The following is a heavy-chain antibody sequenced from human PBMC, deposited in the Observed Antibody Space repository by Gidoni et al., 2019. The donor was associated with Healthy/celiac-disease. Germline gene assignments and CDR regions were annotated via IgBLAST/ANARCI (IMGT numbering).Heavy chain of an antibody. V-gene: IGHV3-23*01. Sequence: EVQLLESGGTLVQPGGSLRLSCAASEFPFSNYAMTWVRQAPGKGLEWVSTITSSGDSTFYVDSVRGRFTISRDNSKNTLYMQMNSLRAEDTAVYHCAKDISSTWHNVFDIWGQGTMVTVSS. CDR1: EFPFSNYA. CDR2: ITSSGDST. CDR3: AKDISSTWHNVFDI. D-gene: IGHD2-2*01. J-gene: IGHJ3*02.